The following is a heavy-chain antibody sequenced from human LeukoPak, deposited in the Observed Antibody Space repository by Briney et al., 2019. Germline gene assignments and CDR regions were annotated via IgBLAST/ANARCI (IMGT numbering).Heavy chain of an antibody. CDR1: GGSITNTNY. V-gene: IGHV4-4*02. Sequence: SETLSLTCGVSGGSITNTNYWTWVRQPPGKGLEWIGEVNLQGSTNYNPSLMGRVAISVDTSENHISLQLTSVTAADTAVYYCARDGCSSTSCYSDYYYGMDVWGQGTTVTVSS. D-gene: IGHD2-2*01. J-gene: IGHJ6*02. CDR3: ARDGCSSTSCYSDYYYGMDV. CDR2: VNLQGST.